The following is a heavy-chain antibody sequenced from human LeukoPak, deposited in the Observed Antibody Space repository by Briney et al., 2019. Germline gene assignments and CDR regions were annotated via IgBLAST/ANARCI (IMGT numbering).Heavy chain of an antibody. D-gene: IGHD6-13*01. CDR1: GFIFGICA. J-gene: IGHJ4*02. CDR3: AKFSAFTSNWYKTPFDC. CDR2: ISPSGGSR. Sequence: PGGSLRLSCAASGFIFGICAMSWVRQSPGKGLEWVSAISPSGGSRYYADSVKGRFTISRDNSKNTLYLQMNSLRAEETAIYYCAKFSAFTSNWYKTPFDCWGQGTLVTVSS. V-gene: IGHV3-23*01.